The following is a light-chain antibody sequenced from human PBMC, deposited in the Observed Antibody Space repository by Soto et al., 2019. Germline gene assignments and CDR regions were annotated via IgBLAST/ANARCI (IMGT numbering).Light chain of an antibody. J-gene: IGKJ1*01. CDR3: QYWDDYSWT. CDR2: KAS. CDR1: QSINDW. Sequence: DIQMTQSPSTLSASVGDRVTITCRASQSINDWLAWYQQKPGKAPKFLIYKASNLEGGVPSRFSDSGSGTEFTLTISSVQPDDFETDYCQYWDDYSWTFGQGTKVEIK. V-gene: IGKV1-5*03.